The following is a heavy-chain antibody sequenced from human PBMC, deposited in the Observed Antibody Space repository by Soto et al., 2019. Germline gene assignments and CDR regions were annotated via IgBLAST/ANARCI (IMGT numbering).Heavy chain of an antibody. V-gene: IGHV3-21*01. Sequence: GGSLRLSCAASGFTFSTYSMNWVRQAPGKGLEWVSSISSSSSYIYYADSVKGRFTISRDNAKNSLYLQMNSLRAEDTAVYYCARGSYCGGDCYSTPHYYYYGMDVWGQGTTVTVSS. J-gene: IGHJ6*02. CDR1: GFTFSTYS. CDR2: ISSSSSYI. D-gene: IGHD2-21*02. CDR3: ARGSYCGGDCYSTPHYYYYGMDV.